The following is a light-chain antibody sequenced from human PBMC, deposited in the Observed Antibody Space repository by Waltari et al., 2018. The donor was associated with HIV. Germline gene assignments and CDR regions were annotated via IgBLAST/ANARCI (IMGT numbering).Light chain of an antibody. Sequence: IVMTQSPLSLSVTPGEPDSISCTSNQSLLHSSGYNFLDWYMQKPGQSPQVLIYLAYNRASGVPARFSGSGSATDFTLKISRVEAEDVVFYYCMQGLQIPLTFGGGTKVEIK. CDR3: MQGLQIPLT. CDR2: LAY. J-gene: IGKJ4*01. V-gene: IGKV2-28*01. CDR1: QSLLHSSGYNF.